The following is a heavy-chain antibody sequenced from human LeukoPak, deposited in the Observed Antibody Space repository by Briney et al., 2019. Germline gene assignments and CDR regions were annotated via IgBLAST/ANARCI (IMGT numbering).Heavy chain of an antibody. CDR1: GFTFRSYW. V-gene: IGHV3-7*04. CDR2: IKEDGGEK. CDR3: ARSNYINSWHRFDP. Sequence: PGGSLRLSCAASGFTFRSYWMSWVRQAPGKGLGWVAKIKEDGGEKYYVDSVKGRFTISRDNAKNSLYLQMNSLRGEDTAVYYCARSNYINSWHRFDPWGQGTLVTVSS. J-gene: IGHJ5*02. D-gene: IGHD5-24*01.